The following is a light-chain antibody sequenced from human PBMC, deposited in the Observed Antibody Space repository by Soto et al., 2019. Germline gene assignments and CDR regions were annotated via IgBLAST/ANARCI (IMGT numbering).Light chain of an antibody. J-gene: IGKJ4*01. Sequence: DIQMTQSPSSLSASVGDRVTITCQASQDISNYLNWYQQKPGKAPKLLIYDASNLETGVPSRFSGSGSGTDFTFTISSLQPEDIATYYCQQYYHLPTFCGGTKV. V-gene: IGKV1-33*01. CDR1: QDISNY. CDR2: DAS. CDR3: QQYYHLPT.